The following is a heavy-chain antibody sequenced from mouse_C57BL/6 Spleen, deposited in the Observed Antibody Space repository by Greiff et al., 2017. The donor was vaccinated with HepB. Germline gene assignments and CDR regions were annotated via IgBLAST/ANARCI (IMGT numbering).Heavy chain of an antibody. Sequence: EVKLVESGGGLVQPGGSLSLSCAASGFTFTDYYMSWVRQPPGKALEWLGFIRNKANGYTTEYSASVKGRFTISRDNSQSILYLQMNALRAEDSATYYCARYRYYGSSAYWYFDVWGTGTTVTVSS. D-gene: IGHD1-1*01. V-gene: IGHV7-3*01. J-gene: IGHJ1*03. CDR2: IRNKANGYTT. CDR1: GFTFTDYY. CDR3: ARYRYYGSSAYWYFDV.